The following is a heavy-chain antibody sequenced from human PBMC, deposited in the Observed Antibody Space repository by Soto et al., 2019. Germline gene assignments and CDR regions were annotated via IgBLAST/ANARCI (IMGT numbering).Heavy chain of an antibody. J-gene: IGHJ5*02. CDR3: ARVLTGSWNGFDP. CDR2: INSDGSRT. D-gene: IGHD6-13*01. CDR1: GFTFSSYW. V-gene: IGHV3-74*01. Sequence: EVQLVESGGGLVQPGESLRLSCAASGFTFSSYWMHWVRQAPGKGLVWVSRINSDGSRTNYAGSVKGRFTVSRDNAKNTQYLQMNILRAECRAVYDGARVLTGSWNGFDPWGQGTRVTVSS.